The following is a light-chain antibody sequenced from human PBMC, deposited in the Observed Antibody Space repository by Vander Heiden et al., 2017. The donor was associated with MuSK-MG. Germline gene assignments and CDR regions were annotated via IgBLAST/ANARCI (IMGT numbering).Light chain of an antibody. V-gene: IGKV3-11*01. Sequence: VLPQSPATLSLSPGERAILSCMARQSSSKLVAWYQQKPGQAPRLLIWDASNRATGIPARFSGSGSGTDFTFTISSLEPEDLAVYYCQHRSSWPLTFGQGTKVEFK. J-gene: IGKJ1*01. CDR1: QSSSKL. CDR2: DAS. CDR3: QHRSSWPLT.